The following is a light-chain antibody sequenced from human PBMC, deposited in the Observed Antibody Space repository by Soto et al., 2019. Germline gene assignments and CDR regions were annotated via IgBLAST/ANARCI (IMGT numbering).Light chain of an antibody. J-gene: IGKJ1*01. V-gene: IGKV1-5*03. Sequence: DIQMTQSPSTLSASVGDRVTITCRASQSISSWLAWYQQKPGKAPKLLIYKASNLESGVPSRFSGSGSVTEFTLTISSLQPDDFATYYCQQYNSYSSFGHRTKVEIK. CDR3: QQYNSYSS. CDR2: KAS. CDR1: QSISSW.